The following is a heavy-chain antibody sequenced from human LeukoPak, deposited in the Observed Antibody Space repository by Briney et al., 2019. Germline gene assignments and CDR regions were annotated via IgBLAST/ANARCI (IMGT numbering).Heavy chain of an antibody. CDR2: ISGSGGST. D-gene: IGHD5-18*01. J-gene: IGHJ4*02. CDR3: AKDLVGGVHTAMLPH. V-gene: IGHV3-23*01. Sequence: GGSLRLSCAASGFTFSSYWMSWVRQAPGKGLEWVSAISGSGGSTYYADSVKGRFTISRDNSKNTLYLQMNSLRAEDTAVYYCAKDLVGGVHTAMLPHWGQGTLVTVSS. CDR1: GFTFSSYW.